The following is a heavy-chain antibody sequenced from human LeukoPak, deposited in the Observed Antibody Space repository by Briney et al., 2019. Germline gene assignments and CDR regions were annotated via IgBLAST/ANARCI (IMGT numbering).Heavy chain of an antibody. CDR2: IHSSGST. J-gene: IGHJ4*02. CDR3: ARDPGDTDWYNFDF. Sequence: SDTLSLTCTVSGGSLSGHFWSWFRRPPGKGLENIGYIHSSGSTNYNPSYKSRVTVSLEMSKNQFSLSLSSVTAADTAVYCCARDPGDTDWYNFDFWGQGMLVTVSS. CDR1: GGSLSGHF. V-gene: IGHV4-59*11. D-gene: IGHD3-9*01.